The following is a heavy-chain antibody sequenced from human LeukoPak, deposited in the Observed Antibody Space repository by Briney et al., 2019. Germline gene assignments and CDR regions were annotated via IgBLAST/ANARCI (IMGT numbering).Heavy chain of an antibody. Sequence: SETLSLTCIVSGDSVSTKYWAWVRQPPGMPLEYVGYLHDSGATDYNPSLRSRLTISMDTSRNIFSLRLTSVTAADTAVYYCARLMPMVLTGQRYFYHPLDVWGKGATVTVSS. V-gene: IGHV4-59*08. CDR3: ARLMPMVLTGQRYFYHPLDV. CDR1: GDSVSTKY. CDR2: LHDSGAT. D-gene: IGHD3-9*01. J-gene: IGHJ6*04.